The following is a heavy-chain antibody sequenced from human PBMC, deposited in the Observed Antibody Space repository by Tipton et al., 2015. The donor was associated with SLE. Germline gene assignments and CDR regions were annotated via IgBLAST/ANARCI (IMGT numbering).Heavy chain of an antibody. CDR2: IQEDGSEK. CDR1: GFIFRNYW. CDR3: ARVSKWDGSRTSWAHFDY. D-gene: IGHD2-2*01. V-gene: IGHV3-7*01. J-gene: IGHJ4*02. Sequence: GSLSLSCAASGFIFRNYWMNWVRPAPGKGLAWVARIQEDGSEKYYVASVKGPFPISRDNAKNTRHLQMKSRGAEDTAVYYCARVSKWDGSRTSWAHFDYWGQGTLVTASS.